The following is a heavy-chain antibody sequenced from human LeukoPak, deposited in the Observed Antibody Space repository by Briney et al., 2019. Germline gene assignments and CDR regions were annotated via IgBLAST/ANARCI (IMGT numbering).Heavy chain of an antibody. J-gene: IGHJ4*02. CDR1: GVSISSSSYY. Sequence: SETLSLTCTVSGVSISSSSYYWGWIRQPPGKGLEWIGSIYYSGSTYYNPSLKSRVTISVDTSKNQFSLKLSSVTAADTAVYYCARQTYYYDSSGYYFSEYYFDYWGQGTLVTVSS. V-gene: IGHV4-39*01. CDR3: ARQTYYYDSSGYYFSEYYFDY. D-gene: IGHD3-22*01. CDR2: IYYSGST.